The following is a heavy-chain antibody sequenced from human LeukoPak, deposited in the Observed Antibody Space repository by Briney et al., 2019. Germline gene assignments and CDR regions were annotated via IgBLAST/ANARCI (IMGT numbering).Heavy chain of an antibody. Sequence: ASVKVSCKASGYTFSNYGISWVRQAPGQGLEWMGWISGYNGNTKNAQKLQGRVTMTTDTSTSTAYMELRSLRSDDTAVYYCARAGYDILTLAPDPANDYWGQGILVTVSS. J-gene: IGHJ4*02. CDR3: ARAGYDILTLAPDPANDY. D-gene: IGHD3-9*01. CDR2: ISGYNGNT. V-gene: IGHV1-18*01. CDR1: GYTFSNYG.